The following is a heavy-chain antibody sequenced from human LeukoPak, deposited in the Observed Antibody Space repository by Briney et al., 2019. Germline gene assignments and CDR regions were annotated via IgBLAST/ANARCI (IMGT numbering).Heavy chain of an antibody. CDR1: GSSFINYW. V-gene: IGHV3-74*01. J-gene: IGHJ4*02. Sequence: GGSLRLSCAASGSSFINYWMHWVRQSPGKRLVWVSYIDTYGGDTNYADSVKGRFTISRDNAKNTLYLQMNSLTVDDTAVYYCARGGYDCWSGYRFNYWGQGTLVTVSS. D-gene: IGHD3-3*01. CDR3: ARGGYDCWSGYRFNY. CDR2: IDTYGGDT.